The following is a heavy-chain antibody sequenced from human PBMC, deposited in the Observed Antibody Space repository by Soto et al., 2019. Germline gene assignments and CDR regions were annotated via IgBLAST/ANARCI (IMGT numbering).Heavy chain of an antibody. D-gene: IGHD5-12*01. CDR2: ISSSSSYI. J-gene: IGHJ3*02. Sequence: GGSLRLSCAASGFTFSSYSMNWVRQAPGKGLEWVSSISSSSSYIYYADSVKSRLTITKDTSKSQVVLTMTNMDPVDTATYYCARPRGYSGYDRSGGGGAFDIWGQGTMVTVSS. CDR1: GFTFSSYS. V-gene: IGHV3-21*03. CDR3: ARPRGYSGYDRSGGGGAFDI.